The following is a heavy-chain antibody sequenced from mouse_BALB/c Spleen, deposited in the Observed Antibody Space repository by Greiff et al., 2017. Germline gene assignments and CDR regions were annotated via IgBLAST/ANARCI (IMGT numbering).Heavy chain of an antibody. V-gene: IGHV3-2*02. CDR3: AKNWDGAY. D-gene: IGHD4-1*01. CDR2: ISYSGST. CDR1: GYSITSDYA. J-gene: IGHJ3*01. Sequence: EVQRVESGPGLVKPSQSLSLTCTVTGYSITSDYAWNWIRQFPGNKLEWMGYISYSGSTSYNPSLKSRISITRDTSKNQFFLQLNSVTTEDTATYYCAKNWDGAYWGQGTLVTVSA.